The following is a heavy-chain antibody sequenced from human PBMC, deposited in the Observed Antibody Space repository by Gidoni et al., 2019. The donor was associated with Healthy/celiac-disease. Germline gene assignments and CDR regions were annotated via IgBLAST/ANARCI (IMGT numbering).Heavy chain of an antibody. CDR2: IYHSGST. CDR1: GGSISSRTW. V-gene: IGHV4-4*02. CDR3: ASKSGYCSSTSCSNWFDP. Sequence: QVQLQESGPGLVKPSGTLSLTCAVSGGSISSRTWWSWVRQPPGKGLEWIGEIYHSGSTNYNPALKSRVTISVDKSKNQFSLKLSSVTAADTAVYYCASKSGYCSSTSCSNWFDPWGQGTLVTVSS. D-gene: IGHD2-2*01. J-gene: IGHJ5*02.